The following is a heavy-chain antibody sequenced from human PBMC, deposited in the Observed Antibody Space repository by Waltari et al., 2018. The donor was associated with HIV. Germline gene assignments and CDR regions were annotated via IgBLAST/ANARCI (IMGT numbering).Heavy chain of an antibody. J-gene: IGHJ4*02. CDR1: GYTFSDYY. Sequence: QVQLVQSGAEVKNPGDSVKVSCKSSGYTFSDYYMHWVRQAPGQGLEWMGWMNTNSGGRSDAEECQGRVTMTRDTSISTVYMELTRLRSDDTAMYYCARVCRGTVHYCDSRWGHWGQGTLVTVSS. CDR2: MNTNSGGR. CDR3: ARVCRGTVHYCDSRWGH. D-gene: IGHD3-22*01. V-gene: IGHV1-2*02.